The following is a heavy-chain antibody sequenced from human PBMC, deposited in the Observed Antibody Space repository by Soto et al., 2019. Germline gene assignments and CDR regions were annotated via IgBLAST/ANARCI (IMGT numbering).Heavy chain of an antibody. CDR2: IYYSGST. D-gene: IGHD3-22*01. J-gene: IGHJ4*02. CDR1: GGSISSSIYY. V-gene: IGHV4-39*01. CDR3: AYYDSSGSIDY. Sequence: SETLSLTCTVSGGSISSSIYYWGWIRQPPGKGLEWIGSIYYSGSTYYNPSLKSRVTISVDTSKNQFSLKLSSVTAADTAVYYCAYYDSSGSIDYWGQGTLVTVSS.